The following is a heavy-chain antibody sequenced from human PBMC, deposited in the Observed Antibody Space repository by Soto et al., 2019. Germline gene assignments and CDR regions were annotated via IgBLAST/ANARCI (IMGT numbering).Heavy chain of an antibody. J-gene: IGHJ5*02. CDR2: IYHSGTT. Sequence: PSETLSLTCAVSGFSISSGYFWDWIRQPPGKGPEWLGSIYHSGTTYYNPSVKGRVTISVDTSKNQFSLKMSSVTAADTAVYYCARDSSGYYWFDPWGQGTLVTVSS. V-gene: IGHV4-38-2*02. CDR1: GFSISSGYF. CDR3: ARDSSGYYWFDP. D-gene: IGHD3-22*01.